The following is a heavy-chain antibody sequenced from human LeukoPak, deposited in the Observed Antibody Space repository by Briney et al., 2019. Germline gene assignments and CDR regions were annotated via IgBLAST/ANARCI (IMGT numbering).Heavy chain of an antibody. Sequence: KPSEPLSLTCTVSGGSISSYYWSWIRQPPGKGLEWIGYIYYTGSTNYNPSLRSRVTISVDTSKNQFSLKLSSVTAADTAVYYCARATTGEPYSWFDPWGQGTLVTVSS. V-gene: IGHV4-59*01. J-gene: IGHJ5*02. CDR1: GGSISSYY. D-gene: IGHD7-27*01. CDR3: ARATTGEPYSWFDP. CDR2: IYYTGST.